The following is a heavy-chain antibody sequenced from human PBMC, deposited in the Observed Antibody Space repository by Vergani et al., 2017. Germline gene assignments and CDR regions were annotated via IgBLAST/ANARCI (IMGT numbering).Heavy chain of an antibody. V-gene: IGHV5-51*03. CDR2: IYPGDSDT. CDR1: GYSFTSYW. D-gene: IGHD2-15*01. J-gene: IGHJ6*02. CDR3: ARGSGLSGGSYYYYYGMDV. Sequence: EVQLVQSGAEVKKPGESLKISCKGSGYSFTSYWIGWVRQMPGKGLEWMGIIYPGDSDTRYSPSFQGQVTISADKSLSTAYLQWSSLKASDPAMYYCARGSGLSGGSYYYYYGMDVWGQGTTVTVSS.